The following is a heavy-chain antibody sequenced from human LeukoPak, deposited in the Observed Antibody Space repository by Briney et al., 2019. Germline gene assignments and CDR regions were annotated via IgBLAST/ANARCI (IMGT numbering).Heavy chain of an antibody. D-gene: IGHD2-15*01. V-gene: IGHV3-30-3*01. CDR3: AREGAVGAARGFDY. CDR1: GFTFSSSA. Sequence: GGSPRLSCAGSGFTFSSSAMHWVRQAPGKGLEWVVVMSYDGSNKFYTDSVKGRFTISRDSSKNTLYLQMNSLRPEDRAFYYCAREGAVGAARGFDYWGQGTLVTVSS. J-gene: IGHJ4*02. CDR2: MSYDGSNK.